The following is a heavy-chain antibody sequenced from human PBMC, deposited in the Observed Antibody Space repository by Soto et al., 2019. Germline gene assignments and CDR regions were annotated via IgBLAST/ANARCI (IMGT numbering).Heavy chain of an antibody. CDR3: ARGATVTQYDY. J-gene: IGHJ4*02. CDR1: GVSVSSGSFC. Sequence: PSETLSLTCTVSGVSVSSGSFCWAWIRQPPGKGLEWIGFGSYSGTTNYKPSLKSRVTISVDTSRSQISLKVSSLTAADTAVYYCARGATVTQYDYWGQGTLVTVSS. V-gene: IGHV4-61*01. CDR2: GSYSGTT. D-gene: IGHD4-17*01.